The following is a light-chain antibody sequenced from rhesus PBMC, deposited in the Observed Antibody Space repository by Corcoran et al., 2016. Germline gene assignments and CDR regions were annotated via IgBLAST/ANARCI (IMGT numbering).Light chain of an antibody. V-gene: IGLV2S9*01. CDR2: EVT. CDR3: CSHSYGSTFI. J-gene: IGLJ1*01. Sequence: QSDLTQPPSVSRSLGQSVTIPCPGTSIDVGGFNYVSWYQQYPGKVPKLLIYEVTERPSGVSDRFSGSKSGNTASLTISGLQAEDEADYYCCSHSYGSTFIFGGGTRLTVL. CDR1: SIDVGGFNY.